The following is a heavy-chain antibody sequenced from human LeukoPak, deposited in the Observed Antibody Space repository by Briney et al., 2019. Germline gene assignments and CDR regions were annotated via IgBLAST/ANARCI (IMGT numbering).Heavy chain of an antibody. Sequence: GGSLRLSWAASGFTFSSYGMHWVRQAQGKGLEWVAFIRYDGSNKYYADSVKGRFTISRDNSENTLYLQMNSLRAEDTAVYYCAKDRGGGSGWFAGDFWGQGTLVTVSS. D-gene: IGHD6-19*01. CDR3: AKDRGGGSGWFAGDF. CDR2: IRYDGSNK. J-gene: IGHJ4*02. CDR1: GFTFSSYG. V-gene: IGHV3-30*02.